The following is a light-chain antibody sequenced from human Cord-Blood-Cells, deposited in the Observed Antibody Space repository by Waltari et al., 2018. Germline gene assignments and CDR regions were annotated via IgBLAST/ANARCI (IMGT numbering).Light chain of an antibody. Sequence: SYELTQPPSVSVSPGQTASITCSGDKLADKYACWYQQKPGQSPVLVIYQDSKRPSGNPERFSGSNSGNTATLTISGTQAMDEADYYCQAWDSSSHVVFGGGTKLTVL. CDR3: QAWDSSSHVV. CDR1: KLADKY. J-gene: IGLJ2*01. V-gene: IGLV3-1*01. CDR2: QDS.